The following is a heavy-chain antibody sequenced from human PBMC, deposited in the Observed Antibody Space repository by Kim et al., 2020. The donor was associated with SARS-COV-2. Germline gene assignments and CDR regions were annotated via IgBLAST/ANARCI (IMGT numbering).Heavy chain of an antibody. D-gene: IGHD3-16*01. J-gene: IGHJ4*02. Sequence: GGSTYYADSVKGRFTISRDNSKNTLYLQMNSLRAEDTAVYYCARGGLLDYWGQGTLVTVSS. V-gene: IGHV3-66*01. CDR3: ARGGLLDY. CDR2: GGST.